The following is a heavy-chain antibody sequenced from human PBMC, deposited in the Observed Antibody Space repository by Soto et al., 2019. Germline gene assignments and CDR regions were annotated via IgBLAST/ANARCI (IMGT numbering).Heavy chain of an antibody. Sequence: QVQLQESGPGLVKPSETLSLTCTDSGGSISSYYWSWIRQPPGKGLEWIGYIYYSGSTNYNPSLKSRVTISVDTSKNQFSLKLRSVTAADTAVYYCARAYGGYADYWGQGALVTVSS. CDR2: IYYSGST. J-gene: IGHJ4*02. CDR1: GGSISSYY. V-gene: IGHV4-59*01. CDR3: ARAYGGYADY. D-gene: IGHD5-12*01.